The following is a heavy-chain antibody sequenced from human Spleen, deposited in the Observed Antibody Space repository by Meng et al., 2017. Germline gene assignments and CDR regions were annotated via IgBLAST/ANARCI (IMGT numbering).Heavy chain of an antibody. V-gene: IGHV3-23*01. J-gene: IGHJ6*02. Sequence: GESLKISCAASGFTFSSYAMSWVRQAPGKGLEWVSAISGSGGSTYYADSVKGRFTISRDNAKNSLYLQMNSLRAEDTAVYYCARDRAGDYGSGNYYYYGMDVWGQGTTVTVSS. CDR1: GFTFSSYA. D-gene: IGHD3-10*01. CDR3: ARDRAGDYGSGNYYYYGMDV. CDR2: ISGSGGST.